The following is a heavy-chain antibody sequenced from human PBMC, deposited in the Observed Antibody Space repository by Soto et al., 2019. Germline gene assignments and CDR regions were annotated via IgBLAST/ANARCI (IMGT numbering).Heavy chain of an antibody. CDR3: AREGTSHRHYYYGMEV. V-gene: IGHV1-69*01. J-gene: IGHJ6*02. Sequence: KVSCQASSGTFSIYAIICVRQAPGQGLEWMGGIIPIFGTANYAQKFQGRVTITADESTSTAYMELSSLRSEDTAVYYCAREGTSHRHYYYGMEVRGQGTKVTV. D-gene: IGHD2-2*01. CDR2: IIPIFGTA. CDR1: SGTFSIYA.